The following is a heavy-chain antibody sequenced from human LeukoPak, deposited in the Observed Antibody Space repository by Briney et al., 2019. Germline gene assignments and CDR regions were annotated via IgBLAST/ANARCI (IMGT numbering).Heavy chain of an antibody. CDR3: ARGPASGSNFAWFDP. D-gene: IGHD3-10*01. CDR2: INHGGST. V-gene: IGHV4-34*01. CDR1: GGCLSNYY. Sequence: NPSETLSLTCAVYGGCLSNYYWSWLRQPPGKGLEWIGEINHGGSTKYNPSLKSRVTISVDMSKNQFSLELSSVTAADTAVYYCARGPASGSNFAWFDPWGQGTLVTVSS. J-gene: IGHJ5*02.